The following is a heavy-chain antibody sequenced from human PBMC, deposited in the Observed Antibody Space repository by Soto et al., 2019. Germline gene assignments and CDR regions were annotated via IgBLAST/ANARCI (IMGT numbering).Heavy chain of an antibody. CDR1: GFTFSTHS. J-gene: IGHJ6*04. D-gene: IGHD3-3*01. Sequence: EVQLVESGGGLVQPGGSLKLSCAASGFTFSTHSMNWVRQAPGRGLEWVSYIQSSSSWEVYADSVRGRFTVSRDNAKTSLYLQMSSLRAEDTAVYYCVFDFWLVPTVWGKGTTVTVSS. CDR3: VFDFWLVPTV. CDR2: IQSSSSWE. V-gene: IGHV3-48*01.